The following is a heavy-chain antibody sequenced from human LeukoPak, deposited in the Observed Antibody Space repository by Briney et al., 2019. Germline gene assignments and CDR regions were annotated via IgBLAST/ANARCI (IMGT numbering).Heavy chain of an antibody. J-gene: IGHJ6*03. D-gene: IGHD1-1*01. CDR1: GFTLSSYA. V-gene: IGHV3-43D*03. CDR2: ISWDGGST. CDR3: AKGRFWNDIGDNYYYMDV. Sequence: GGSLRLSCAASGFTLSSYAMHWVRQAPGKGLEWVSLISWDGGSTSYADSVKGRFTVSRDNSKNSLYLQMNSLRAEDTALYYCAKGRFWNDIGDNYYYMDVWGKGTTVTVSS.